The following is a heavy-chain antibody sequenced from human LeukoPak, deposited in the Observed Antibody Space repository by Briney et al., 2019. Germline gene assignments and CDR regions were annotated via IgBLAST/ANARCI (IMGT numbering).Heavy chain of an antibody. CDR2: SKANTGNP. CDR1: GYAFIEYA. V-gene: IGHV7-4-1*02. D-gene: IGHD2-2*01. CDR3: ARDPGDDFVVPGDP. Sequence: ASVRVSCTASGYAFIEYAINWVRQAPGEGVEWMGWSKANTGNPTYAQGFTGRFVFSFDTSVSTTYLQISSLQAEDTAVYYCARDPGDDFVVPGDPWGQGTLVTVSS. J-gene: IGHJ5*02.